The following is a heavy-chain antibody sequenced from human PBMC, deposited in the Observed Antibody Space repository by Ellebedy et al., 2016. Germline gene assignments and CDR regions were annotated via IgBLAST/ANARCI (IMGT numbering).Heavy chain of an antibody. CDR2: IYHNGGT. Sequence: LRLSXTVSGGSTTSGDYYWSWIRQPPGKGLEWFGYIYHNGGTNYNPSLKSRVTISIDTSKNQFSLKLSSVTAADTAIYYSARAVGYGDLHAFDIWGQGTMVTVSS. CDR1: GGSTTSGDYY. D-gene: IGHD4-17*01. J-gene: IGHJ3*02. V-gene: IGHV4-30-4*01. CDR3: ARAVGYGDLHAFDI.